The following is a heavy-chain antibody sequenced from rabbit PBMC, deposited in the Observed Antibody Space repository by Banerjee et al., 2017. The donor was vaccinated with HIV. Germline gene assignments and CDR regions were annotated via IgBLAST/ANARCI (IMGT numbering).Heavy chain of an antibody. D-gene: IGHD8-1*01. V-gene: IGHV1S47*01. Sequence: QEQLVESGGGLVTLGGSLKLSCKASGIDFSSYGIGWVRQAPGKGLEWIAYIYPDYGSTDYASWVNGRFTISLDNAQNTVFLQMTSLTAADTATYFCATWAASTYYSLWGPGTLSPS. CDR3: ATWAASTYYSL. CDR1: GIDFSSYG. CDR2: IYPDYGST. J-gene: IGHJ4*01.